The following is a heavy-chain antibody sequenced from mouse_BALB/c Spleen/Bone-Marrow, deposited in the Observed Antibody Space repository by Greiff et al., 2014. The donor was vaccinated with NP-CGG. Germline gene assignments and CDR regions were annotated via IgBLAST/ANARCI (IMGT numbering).Heavy chain of an antibody. CDR3: TRPRRAMDY. V-gene: IGHV1S81*02. CDR2: INPSNGGT. D-gene: IGHD2-12*01. Sequence: QVQLQQSGAELVKPGASVKLSCKASGYTFSSDYMYWVKQRPGQGLEWIGEINPSNGGTNFNEKFKSKATLTVDKSSSTAYMQLSSLTSEDSAVYYCTRPRRAMDYWGQGTSVTASS. CDR1: GYTFSSDY. J-gene: IGHJ4*01.